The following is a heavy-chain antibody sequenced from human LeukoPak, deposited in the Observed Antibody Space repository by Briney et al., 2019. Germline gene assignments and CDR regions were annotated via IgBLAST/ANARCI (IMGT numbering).Heavy chain of an antibody. D-gene: IGHD3-10*01. CDR1: GFTVSSNY. Sequence: PGGSLRLSCAASGFTVSSNYMSWVRQAPGKGLEWVSVIYSGGSAYYADSVKGRFTISRDNPKNSLYLQMNSLRAEDTAVYYCARSGRGDYWGQGTLVTVSS. J-gene: IGHJ4*02. CDR2: IYSGGSA. CDR3: ARSGRGDY. V-gene: IGHV3-53*01.